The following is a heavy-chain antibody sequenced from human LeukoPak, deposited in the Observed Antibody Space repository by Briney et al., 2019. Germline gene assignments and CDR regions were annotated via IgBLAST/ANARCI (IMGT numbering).Heavy chain of an antibody. CDR1: GYTFTSYY. J-gene: IGHJ6*02. CDR2: INPSGGST. Sequence: ASVKVSCKASGYTFTSYYMHWVRQAPGQGLEWMGIINPSGGSTSYAQKFQGRVTMTRNTSISTAYMELSSLRSEDTAVYYCARSGTMADVWGQGTTVTVSS. D-gene: IGHD3-10*01. V-gene: IGHV1-46*01. CDR3: ARSGTMADV.